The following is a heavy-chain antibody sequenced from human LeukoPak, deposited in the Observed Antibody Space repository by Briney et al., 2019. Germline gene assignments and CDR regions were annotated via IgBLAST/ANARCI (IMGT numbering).Heavy chain of an antibody. V-gene: IGHV3-74*01. CDR1: GFTLSSYW. Sequence: PGGSLRLSCAASGFTLSSYWMHWVRQAPGKGLAWVSRINNDGRSTDYADSVKGRFTISRDNAKNTLYLQMNNLRAEDTAVYYCATDWPASGRRRDFDYWGQGTMVTVSS. CDR3: ATDWPASGRRRDFDY. CDR2: INNDGRST. J-gene: IGHJ4*02.